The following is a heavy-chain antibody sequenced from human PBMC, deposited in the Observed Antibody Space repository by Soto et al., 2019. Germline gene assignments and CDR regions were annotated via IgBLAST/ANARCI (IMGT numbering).Heavy chain of an antibody. J-gene: IGHJ6*02. Sequence: QVQLVQSGAEVKKPGSSVKVSCKASGGTFSSYAISWVRQAPGQGLEWMGGIIPSFGTANYAQKFQGRVTLTADESTSTDYKKLVSLTSEDTGVYCCAGEGQQRQMDVWGQGTTVTVSS. CDR3: AGEGQQRQMDV. CDR2: IIPSFGTA. CDR1: GGTFSSYA. D-gene: IGHD6-25*01. V-gene: IGHV1-69*12.